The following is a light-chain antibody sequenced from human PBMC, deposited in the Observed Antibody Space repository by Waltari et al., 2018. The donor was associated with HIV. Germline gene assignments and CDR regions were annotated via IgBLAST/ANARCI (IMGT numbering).Light chain of an antibody. V-gene: IGKV3-15*01. CDR1: QSVSSN. Sequence: EIVMTQSPATLSVSPGERATLSCTASQSVSSNLAWYQQKPGQAPRILIYDASTRATGIPARFSASGSGTEFSLTISSLQSEDFALYYCQQYNNWWTFGQGTKVEIK. CDR3: QQYNNWWT. J-gene: IGKJ1*01. CDR2: DAS.